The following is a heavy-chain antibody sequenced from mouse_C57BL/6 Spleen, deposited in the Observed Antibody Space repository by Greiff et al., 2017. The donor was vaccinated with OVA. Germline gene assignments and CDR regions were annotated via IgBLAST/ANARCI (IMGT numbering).Heavy chain of an antibody. CDR3: AIEGPHGSYWYFDV. CDR2: IWTGGGT. Sequence: VKLQESGPGLVAPSQRLSITCTVSGFSLTSYAISWVRQPPGKGLEWLGVIWTGGGTNYNSALKSRLSISKDNSKSQVFLKMNSLQTDDTARYYCAIEGPHGSYWYFDVWGTGTTVTVSS. CDR1: GFSLTSYA. J-gene: IGHJ1*03. V-gene: IGHV2-9-1*01. D-gene: IGHD4-1*01.